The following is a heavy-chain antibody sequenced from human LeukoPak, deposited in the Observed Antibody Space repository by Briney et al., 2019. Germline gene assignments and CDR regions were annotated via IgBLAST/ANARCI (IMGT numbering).Heavy chain of an antibody. CDR2: INHSGST. CDR3: ARGSTIFDP. Sequence: SETLSLTCAVYGGSFSGYYWSWIRQPPGKGLEWIGEINHSGSTNYNPSLKSRVTVSVDTSKNQFSLKLSSVTAADTAVYYCARGSTIFDPWGQGTLVTVSS. J-gene: IGHJ5*02. V-gene: IGHV4-34*01. D-gene: IGHD5/OR15-5a*01. CDR1: GGSFSGYY.